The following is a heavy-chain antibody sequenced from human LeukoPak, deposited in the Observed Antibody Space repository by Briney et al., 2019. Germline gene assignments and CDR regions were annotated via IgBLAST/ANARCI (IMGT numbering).Heavy chain of an antibody. D-gene: IGHD3-10*01. CDR1: GGSISSGSYY. V-gene: IGHV4-39*07. J-gene: IGHJ3*02. Sequence: SETLSLTCTVSGGSISSGSYYWGWIRQPPGKGLEWIGSIYHSGSTYYNPSLKSRVTISVDTSKNQFSLKLSSVTAADTAVYYCARRRADAFDIWGQGTMVTVSS. CDR3: ARRRADAFDI. CDR2: IYHSGST.